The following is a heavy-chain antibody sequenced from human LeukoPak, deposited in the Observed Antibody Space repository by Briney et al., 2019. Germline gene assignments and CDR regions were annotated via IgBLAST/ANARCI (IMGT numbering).Heavy chain of an antibody. CDR1: GFTFSSYA. V-gene: IGHV3-30*02. CDR2: IRYDGSNK. D-gene: IGHD6-13*01. Sequence: QPGGSLRLSCAASGFTFSSYAMSWVRQAPGKGLEWVAFIRYDGSNKYYADSVKGRFTISRDNSKNTLYLQMNSLRAEDTAVYYCAKDYTSSWYNYYYYGLDVWGQGTTVTVSS. CDR3: AKDYTSSWYNYYYYGLDV. J-gene: IGHJ6*02.